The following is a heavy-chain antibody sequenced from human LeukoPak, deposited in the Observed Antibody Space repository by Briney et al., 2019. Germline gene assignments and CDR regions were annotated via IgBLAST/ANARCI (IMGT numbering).Heavy chain of an antibody. D-gene: IGHD5-12*01. CDR2: IYSGGST. CDR1: GFTVGSNY. Sequence: PGGSLRLSCAASGFTVGSNYMSWVRQAPGKGLEWVSVIYSGGSTYYADSVKGRFTISRDNSKNTLYLQMNSLRAEDTAVYYCARVNSGYGSNAFDIWGQGTMVTVSS. V-gene: IGHV3-66*01. J-gene: IGHJ3*02. CDR3: ARVNSGYGSNAFDI.